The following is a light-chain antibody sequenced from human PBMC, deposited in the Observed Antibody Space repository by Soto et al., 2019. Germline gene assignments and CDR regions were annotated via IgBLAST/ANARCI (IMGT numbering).Light chain of an antibody. Sequence: EIVMTQSPVTLSVSPGERATLSCRASQSVSVNLAWYQQKHGQAPRLLIYDASTRATGIPARFSGSGSDTEFTLTISSLQSEDFAVYYCQQYKNWPPWTFGQGTKVDIK. CDR3: QQYKNWPPWT. CDR1: QSVSVN. V-gene: IGKV3-15*01. CDR2: DAS. J-gene: IGKJ1*01.